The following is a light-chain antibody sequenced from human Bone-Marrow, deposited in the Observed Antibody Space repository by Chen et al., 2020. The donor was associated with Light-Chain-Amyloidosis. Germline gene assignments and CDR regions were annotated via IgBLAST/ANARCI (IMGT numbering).Light chain of an antibody. CDR3: SSYTITNTLV. V-gene: IGLV2-14*01. J-gene: IGLJ1*01. CDR1: SGDVGGDNH. CDR2: AVT. Sequence: QSALTQPASVPGSPGQSITISCTGASGDVGGDNHVSWYQQHPDKAPKLMIYAVTNRPSWVPDRVSGSKSDNTASLTISGLQTEDEADYFCSSYTITNTLVFGSGTRVTVL.